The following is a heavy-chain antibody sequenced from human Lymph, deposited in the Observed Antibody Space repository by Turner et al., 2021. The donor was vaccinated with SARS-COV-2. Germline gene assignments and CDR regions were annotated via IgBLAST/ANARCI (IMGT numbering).Heavy chain of an antibody. J-gene: IGHJ5*02. V-gene: IGHV1-69*04. D-gene: IGHD1-26*01. CDR1: GGTFSSYS. CDR2: IIPIIGIA. Sequence: QVQLVQSGAEVTKPGSSVNVSCKSSGGTFSSYSISWVRQAPGQGLEWRGRIIPIIGIADYAQKFQGRVTITADKSTSTAYRELSSLRSEDTAVDYCARGRLDSDRGSYYRWFDPWGQGTLVTVSS. CDR3: ARGRLDSDRGSYYRWFDP.